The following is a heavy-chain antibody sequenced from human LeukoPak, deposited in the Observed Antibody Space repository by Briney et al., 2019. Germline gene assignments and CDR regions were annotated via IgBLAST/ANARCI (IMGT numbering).Heavy chain of an antibody. D-gene: IGHD6-19*01. CDR1: GGSISSYY. Sequence: SETLSLTCTVSGGSISSYYWSWIRQPPGKGLEWIGYIYYSGNTIYNPSLKSRVTISVDTSKNQFSLRLTSVTAADTAVYYCARSRRDSSGWHKPFDYWGQGTLVTVSS. V-gene: IGHV4-59*01. J-gene: IGHJ4*02. CDR3: ARSRRDSSGWHKPFDY. CDR2: IYYSGNT.